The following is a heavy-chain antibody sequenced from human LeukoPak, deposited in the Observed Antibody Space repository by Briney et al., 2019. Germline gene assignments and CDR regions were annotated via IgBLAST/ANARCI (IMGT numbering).Heavy chain of an antibody. CDR1: GFTFSSYW. Sequence: GGSLRLSCAASGFTFSSYWMHWVRQAPGKGLVWVSRINSDGSTTNYADSVKGRFTISRDNAENAMYLQMNSLRVEDTAVYYCTRRVSATRWFDPWGQGTLVTVSS. V-gene: IGHV3-74*01. CDR3: TRRVSATRWFDP. D-gene: IGHD2-15*01. J-gene: IGHJ5*02. CDR2: INSDGSTT.